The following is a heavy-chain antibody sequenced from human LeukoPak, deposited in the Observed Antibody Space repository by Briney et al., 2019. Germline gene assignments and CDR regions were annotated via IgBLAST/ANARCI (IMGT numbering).Heavy chain of an antibody. CDR2: IWYDGSSK. CDR3: ARDRAGYCSGGSCYSGAFDI. V-gene: IGHV3-33*01. J-gene: IGHJ3*02. Sequence: GGSLRLSCAASGSTFSSYGMHWVRQAPGKGLEWVAVIWYDGSSKYYADSVKGRFTISRDNSKNTLYLQMNSLRAEDTAVYYCARDRAGYCSGGSCYSGAFDIWGQGTMVTVSS. D-gene: IGHD2-15*01. CDR1: GSTFSSYG.